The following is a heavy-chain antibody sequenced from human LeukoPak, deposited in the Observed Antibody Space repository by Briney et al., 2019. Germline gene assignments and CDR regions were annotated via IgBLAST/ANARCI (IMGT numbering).Heavy chain of an antibody. D-gene: IGHD5-18*01. CDR2: ISGSGGST. Sequence: PGGSLRLSCAASGFTLSSYAMSWVRQAPGMGLEWVSAISGSGGSTYYADSVKGRFTISRDNSKNTLYLQMNSLRAEDTAVYYCAKESTRGYSYGYRDAFDIWGQGTMVTVSS. CDR1: GFTLSSYA. CDR3: AKESTRGYSYGYRDAFDI. J-gene: IGHJ3*02. V-gene: IGHV3-23*01.